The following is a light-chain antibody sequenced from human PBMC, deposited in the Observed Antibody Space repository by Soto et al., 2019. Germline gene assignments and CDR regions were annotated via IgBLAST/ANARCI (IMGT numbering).Light chain of an antibody. J-gene: IGLJ1*01. Sequence: QSALTRPRSVSGSPGQSVTISCTGTSSDVGGYNYVSWYQQHPGKAPKLMIYDVTKRPSGVPDRFSGSKSGNTASLTISGLQAEDEADYHCCSYAGSYTYVFASGTKLTVL. V-gene: IGLV2-11*01. CDR2: DVT. CDR3: CSYAGSYTYV. CDR1: SSDVGGYNY.